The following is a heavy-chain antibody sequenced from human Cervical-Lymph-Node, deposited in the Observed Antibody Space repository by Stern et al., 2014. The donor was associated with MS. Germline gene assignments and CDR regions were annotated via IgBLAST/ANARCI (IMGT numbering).Heavy chain of an antibody. V-gene: IGHV3-30*18. D-gene: IGHD1-26*01. CDR1: GFTFSSYG. CDR2: ISYDGSNK. J-gene: IGHJ6*02. Sequence: VQLVESGGGVVQPGRSLGLSCAASGFTFSSYGMHWVRQAPGKGLEWVAVISYDGSNKYYADSVKGRFTISRENSKNTLYLQMNSLRAEDTAVYYCAKDQSWELLVYYYGMDVWGQGTTVTVSS. CDR3: AKDQSWELLVYYYGMDV.